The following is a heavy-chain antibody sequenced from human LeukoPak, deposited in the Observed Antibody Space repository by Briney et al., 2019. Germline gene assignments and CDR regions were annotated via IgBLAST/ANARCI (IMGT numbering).Heavy chain of an antibody. CDR2: IYTSGST. CDR3: ARGAIAAAHWYFDL. Sequence: SDTLSLICSVSGGSISSYHWRWIPEPAGEALEWIGRIYTSGSTHYNPPLKPIVTISIHTRKNEFSLNLSSVTAADTAVYYCARGAIAAAHWYFDLWGRGTLVTVSS. V-gene: IGHV4-4*07. CDR1: GGSISSYH. D-gene: IGHD6-13*01. J-gene: IGHJ2*01.